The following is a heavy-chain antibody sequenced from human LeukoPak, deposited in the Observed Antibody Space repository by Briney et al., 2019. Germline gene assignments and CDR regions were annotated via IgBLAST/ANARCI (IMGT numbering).Heavy chain of an antibody. V-gene: IGHV4-39*07. J-gene: IGHJ4*02. D-gene: IGHD5-24*01. CDR3: ARGWLQLKLQPFDY. CDR2: IYYSGST. Sequence: SSETLSLTCTVSGGSISSSSYYWGWIRQPPGKGLEWIGSIYYSGSTYYNPSLKSRVTISVDTPKNQFSLKLSSVTAADTAVYYCARGWLQLKLQPFDYWGQGTLVTVSS. CDR1: GGSISSSSYY.